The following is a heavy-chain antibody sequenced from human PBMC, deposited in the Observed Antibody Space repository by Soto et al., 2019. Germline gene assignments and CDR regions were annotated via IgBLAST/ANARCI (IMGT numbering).Heavy chain of an antibody. V-gene: IGHV3-30-3*01. D-gene: IGHD3-9*01. Sequence: QVQLVESGGGVVQPGRSLRLSCAASGFTFSSYAMHWVRQAPGKGLEWVAVISYDGSNKYYADSVKGRFTISRDNSKNTLYLQMNSLRAEDTAVYYCARDAGYDILTGYYPVDYWGQGTLVTVSS. J-gene: IGHJ4*02. CDR3: ARDAGYDILTGYYPVDY. CDR1: GFTFSSYA. CDR2: ISYDGSNK.